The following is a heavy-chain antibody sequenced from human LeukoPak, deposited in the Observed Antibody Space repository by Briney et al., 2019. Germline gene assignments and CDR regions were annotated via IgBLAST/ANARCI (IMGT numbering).Heavy chain of an antibody. CDR1: GFTFDDYA. D-gene: IGHD2/OR15-2a*01. CDR3: ARDSMSSLGPLYGMDV. V-gene: IGHV3-9*01. CDR2: ISWNSGSI. J-gene: IGHJ6*02. Sequence: PSGGSLRLSCAASGFTFDDYAMHWVRQAPEKGLEWVSGISWNSGSIGYADSVKGRFTISRDNAKNSLYLQMNSLRSDDTAVYYCARDSMSSLGPLYGMDVWGQGTTVTVSS.